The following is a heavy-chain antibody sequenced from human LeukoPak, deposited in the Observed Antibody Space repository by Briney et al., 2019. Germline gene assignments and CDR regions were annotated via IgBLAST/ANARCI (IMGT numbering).Heavy chain of an antibody. CDR2: MNPNSGNT. CDR3: ARARRATDAFDI. V-gene: IGHV1-8*01. CDR1: GYTFTNYD. Sequence: ASVKVSCKASGYTFTNYDINWVRQATGQGLEWMGWMNPNSGNTGYAQKFQGRVTITRNTSISTAYMELSSLRSEDTAVYYCARARRATDAFDIWGQGTMVTVSS. J-gene: IGHJ3*02.